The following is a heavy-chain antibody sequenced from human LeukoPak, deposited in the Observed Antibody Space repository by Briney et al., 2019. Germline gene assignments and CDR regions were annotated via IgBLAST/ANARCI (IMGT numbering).Heavy chain of an antibody. CDR1: GFTFSSYS. CDR2: ISSSSSYI. D-gene: IGHD2-2*01. V-gene: IGHV3-21*01. Sequence: GGSLRLSCAASGFTFSSYSMNWVRQAPGKGLEWVSSISSSSSYIYYADSVKGRFTISRDNAKNSLYLQMNSLRAEDTAVYYCARILAPPKYCSSTSCYESYYYGMDVWGQGTTVTVSS. J-gene: IGHJ6*02. CDR3: ARILAPPKYCSSTSCYESYYYGMDV.